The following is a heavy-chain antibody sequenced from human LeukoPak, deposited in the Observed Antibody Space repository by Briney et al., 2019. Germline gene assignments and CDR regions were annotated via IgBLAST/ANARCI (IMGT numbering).Heavy chain of an antibody. D-gene: IGHD3-9*01. CDR1: GFTFSSYG. Sequence: RAGGSLRLSCAASGFTFSSYGMSWVRQAPGKGLEWVSSISGSGGNTSYADSVKGRFTISRDNSKNTVYLQMNSLRAEDTAVYYCAKSVFAIFWYWGQGTLVTVSS. CDR3: AKSVFAIFWY. CDR2: ISGSGGNT. V-gene: IGHV3-23*01. J-gene: IGHJ4*02.